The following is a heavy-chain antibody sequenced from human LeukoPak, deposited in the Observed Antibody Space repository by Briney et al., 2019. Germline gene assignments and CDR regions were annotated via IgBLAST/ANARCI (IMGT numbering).Heavy chain of an antibody. CDR2: ITQSGNT. J-gene: IGHJ4*02. Sequence: SETLSLTCAIYGGSFSNFYWNWSRQSPGEGLEWSGEITQSGNTNYNPSLKSRVTISVDTSKNHYTLKLTSVTAADTAVYYCARHDEYSSNHVGLDYWGQGTLVTVSS. CDR1: GGSFSNFY. V-gene: IGHV4-34*01. D-gene: IGHD6-13*01. CDR3: ARHDEYSSNHVGLDY.